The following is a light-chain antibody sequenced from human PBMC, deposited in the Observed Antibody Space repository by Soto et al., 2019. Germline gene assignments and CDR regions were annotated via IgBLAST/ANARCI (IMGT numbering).Light chain of an antibody. CDR1: QDVGVY. V-gene: IGKV1-33*01. J-gene: IGKJ4*01. CDR3: RQYDSLPLT. CDR2: DAS. Sequence: DIQMTQAPSSLSARVGDRITITCQASQDVGVYLDWYQQKPGKAPKVLIYDASSLKTGVPSRFSGSGSGTLFTLTISSLQPEDFATYYCRQYDSLPLTCGGGTKVEIK.